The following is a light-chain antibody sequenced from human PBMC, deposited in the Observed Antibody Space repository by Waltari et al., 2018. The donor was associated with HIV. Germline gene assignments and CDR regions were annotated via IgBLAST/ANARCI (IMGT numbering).Light chain of an antibody. V-gene: IGKV1-5*03. CDR3: QQYSTHYG. CDR2: RAS. J-gene: IGKJ2*01. CDR1: QSIDNW. Sequence: DVQMTQSPSNLSASVGDTVVITCRASQSIDNWLAWYLQKPGRAPKLLVSRASILESGVSSRFSGSGSGTEFTLTIRSLQPDDVGTDYCQQYSTHYGFGQGTRVE.